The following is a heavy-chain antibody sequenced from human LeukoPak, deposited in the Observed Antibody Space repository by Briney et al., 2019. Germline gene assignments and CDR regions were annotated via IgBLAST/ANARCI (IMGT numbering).Heavy chain of an antibody. D-gene: IGHD1-26*01. V-gene: IGHV3-15*01. CDR1: GFTFSNAW. J-gene: IGHJ4*02. CDR2: IKSKTDGGTT. CDR3: TTGYESGSYHY. Sequence: KAGGSLRLSCAASGFTFSNAWMNWVRQAPGKGLEWVGRIKSKTDGGTTDYAAPVKGRFTISRDDSRNTLYLQMNSLKSEDTAVYHCTTGYESGSYHYWGQGTLVTVSS.